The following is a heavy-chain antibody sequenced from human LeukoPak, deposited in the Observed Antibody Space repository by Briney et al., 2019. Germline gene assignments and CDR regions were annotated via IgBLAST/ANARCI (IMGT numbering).Heavy chain of an antibody. V-gene: IGHV4-39*07. J-gene: IGHJ4*02. CDR1: GGSISSSSYY. Sequence: SETLSLTCTVSGGSISSSSYYWGWIRQPPGKGLEWIGSIYYSGSTYYNPSLKSRVTISVDTSKNQFSLKLSSVTAADTAAYYCASNYYDSSGYPDYWGQGTLVTVSS. CDR3: ASNYYDSSGYPDY. CDR2: IYYSGST. D-gene: IGHD3-22*01.